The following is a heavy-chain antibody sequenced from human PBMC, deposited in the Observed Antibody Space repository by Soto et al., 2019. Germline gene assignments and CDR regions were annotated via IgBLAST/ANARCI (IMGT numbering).Heavy chain of an antibody. V-gene: IGHV4-31*11. CDR2: IHNSGSV. CDR1: GASISTGNFY. Sequence: SETLSLTCAVSGASISTGNFYWSWVRQHPGKGLEWMGYIHNSGSVYYNLSLKSRLFISMDMSQDQFTLQLSSVTAADTAVYFCVRVPRHNNGLEYWGQGTLVT. J-gene: IGHJ4*02. D-gene: IGHD2-8*01. CDR3: VRVPRHNNGLEY.